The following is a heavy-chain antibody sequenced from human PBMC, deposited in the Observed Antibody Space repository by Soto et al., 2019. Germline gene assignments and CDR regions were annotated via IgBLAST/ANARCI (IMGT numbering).Heavy chain of an antibody. Sequence: GGSLRLSCAASGFIFSSYTMHWVRQAPGKGLEWVGVITYDGSNQYYADSVKGRFTISRDNSRNMLFLQMNSLRPDDTAVYYCARAPSGSYPEFDYWGQGALVTVSS. J-gene: IGHJ4*02. D-gene: IGHD1-26*01. CDR2: ITYDGSNQ. CDR3: ARAPSGSYPEFDY. V-gene: IGHV3-30-3*01. CDR1: GFIFSSYT.